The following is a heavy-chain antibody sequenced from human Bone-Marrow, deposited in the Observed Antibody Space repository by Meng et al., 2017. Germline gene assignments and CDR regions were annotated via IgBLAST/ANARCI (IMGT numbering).Heavy chain of an antibody. CDR2: IYYSGST. Sequence: QGQRQESGPGLVKPSQTLPLTCTVSGGSISSGNHYWSWIRQHPGKGLEYIGYIYYSGSTYYNPSLKSRVIISVDTSKNQFSLRLNSVTAADTAVYYCASLYGDSSVWYLDLWGRGTLVTVSS. J-gene: IGHJ2*01. CDR1: GGSISSGNHY. CDR3: ASLYGDSSVWYLDL. D-gene: IGHD4-17*01. V-gene: IGHV4-31*03.